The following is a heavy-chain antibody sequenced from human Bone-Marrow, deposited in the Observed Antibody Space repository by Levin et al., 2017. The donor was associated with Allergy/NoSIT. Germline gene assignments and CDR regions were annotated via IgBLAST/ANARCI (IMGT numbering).Heavy chain of an antibody. CDR3: ASGGTKLGRHGY. CDR2: MNPNSGNT. J-gene: IGHJ4*02. D-gene: IGHD1-14*01. V-gene: IGHV1-8*01. Sequence: GESLKISCQASGYTFTSYDINWVRQATGQGLEWMGWMNPNSGNTGYAQKFQGRVTMTRNTSISTAYMELSSLRSEDTAVYYCASGGTKLGRHGYWGQGTLVTVSS. CDR1: GYTFTSYD.